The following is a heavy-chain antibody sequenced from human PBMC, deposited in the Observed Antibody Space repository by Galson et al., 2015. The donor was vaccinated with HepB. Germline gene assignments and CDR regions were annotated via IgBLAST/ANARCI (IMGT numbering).Heavy chain of an antibody. J-gene: IGHJ5*02. V-gene: IGHV3-48*02. CDR1: GFTFSSYS. D-gene: IGHD3-9*01. CDR3: ARDQYFDWEIGWFDP. CDR2: ISSSSSTI. Sequence: SLRLSCAASGFTFSSYSMNWVRQAPGKGLEWVSYISSSSSTIYYADSVKGRFTISRDNAKNSLYLQMNSLRDEDTAVYYCARDQYFDWEIGWFDPWGQGTLVTVSS.